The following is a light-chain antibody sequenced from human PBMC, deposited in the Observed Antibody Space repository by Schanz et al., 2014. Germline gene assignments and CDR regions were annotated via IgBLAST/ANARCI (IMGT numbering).Light chain of an antibody. Sequence: QSALTQPRSVSGSPGQSVTISCTGTSSDVGTYNYVSWYQQHPGKAPKVMIYDVRKRPSGVPDRFSGSKSGNTASLTISGLQAEDEADYYCCSYVGHSTVLFGGGTKVTVL. V-gene: IGLV2-11*01. CDR2: DVR. J-gene: IGLJ2*01. CDR3: CSYVGHSTVL. CDR1: SSDVGTYNY.